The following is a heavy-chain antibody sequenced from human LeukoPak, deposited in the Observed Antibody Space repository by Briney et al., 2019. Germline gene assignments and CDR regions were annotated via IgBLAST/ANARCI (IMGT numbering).Heavy chain of an antibody. CDR3: ARGYGDFRYYYYYYMDV. Sequence: ESLKISCKGSGYSFTSYWIGWVRQMPGKGLEWMGIIYPGDSDTRYSPSFQGQVTISADKSISTAYLQWSSLKASDTAMYYCARGYGDFRYYYYYYMDVWGKGTTVTVSS. CDR1: GYSFTSYW. CDR2: IYPGDSDT. J-gene: IGHJ6*03. D-gene: IGHD4-17*01. V-gene: IGHV5-51*01.